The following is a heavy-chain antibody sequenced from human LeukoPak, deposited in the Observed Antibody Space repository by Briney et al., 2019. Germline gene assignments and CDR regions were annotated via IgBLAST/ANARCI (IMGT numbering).Heavy chain of an antibody. J-gene: IGHJ4*02. CDR2: INPSGGST. CDR1: GYTFTSYY. Sequence: ASVKVSCKASGYTFTSYYMHWVRQAPGQGLEWMGIINPSGGSTSYAQKFQGRVTMTRDTSTSTVYMELSSLRSEDTAVYYCARGRRKGSFDSWSGYSVPTPDYWGQGTLVTVSS. D-gene: IGHD3-3*01. CDR3: ARGRRKGSFDSWSGYSVPTPDY. V-gene: IGHV1-46*01.